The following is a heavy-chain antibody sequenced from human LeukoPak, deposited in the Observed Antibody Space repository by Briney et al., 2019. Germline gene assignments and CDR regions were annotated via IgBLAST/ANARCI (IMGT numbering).Heavy chain of an antibody. CDR1: GFTFSTFA. Sequence: GGSLRLSCAASGFTFSTFAMIWVRQPPGKGLEWVSSIFPSGGEIHYADSVRGRFTISRDNSKNTLYLQMNSLRAEDTAVYYCAKGYWDSPWGQGTLVTVSS. CDR2: IFPSGGEI. J-gene: IGHJ5*02. V-gene: IGHV3-23*01. D-gene: IGHD2-15*01. CDR3: AKGYWDSP.